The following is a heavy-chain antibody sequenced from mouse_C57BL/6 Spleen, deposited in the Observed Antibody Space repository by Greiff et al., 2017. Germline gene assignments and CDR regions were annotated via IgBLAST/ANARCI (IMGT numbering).Heavy chain of an antibody. CDR1: GFTFTDYY. CDR3: LITTVDYAMGC. Sequence: EVQLQESGAELVRPGASVKLSCTASGFTFTDYYMHWVKQRPGQGLEWIGRIDPDDGDTEYAPKFQGKATMTADKSSNTAYLQLSSLASEDTAVYYGLITTVDYAMGCWGQGASVTVSS. V-gene: IGHV14-1*01. D-gene: IGHD1-1*01. J-gene: IGHJ4*01. CDR2: IDPDDGDT.